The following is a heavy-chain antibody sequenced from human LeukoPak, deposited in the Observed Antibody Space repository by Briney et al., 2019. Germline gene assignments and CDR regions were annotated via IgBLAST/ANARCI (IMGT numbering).Heavy chain of an antibody. D-gene: IGHD6-13*01. CDR1: GGSISSYY. V-gene: IGHV4-59*01. CDR3: ARARGGWQQQALDY. J-gene: IGHJ4*02. Sequence: SETLSLTCTVSGGSISSYYWSWIQQPPGKGLEWIGYIYYSGSTNYNPSLKSRVTISVDTSKNQFSLKLSSVTAADTAVYYCARARGGWQQQALDYWGQGTLVTVSS. CDR2: IYYSGST.